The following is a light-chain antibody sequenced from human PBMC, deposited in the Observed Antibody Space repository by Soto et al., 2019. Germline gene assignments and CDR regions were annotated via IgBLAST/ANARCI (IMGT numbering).Light chain of an antibody. J-gene: IGKJ1*01. V-gene: IGKV3-15*01. CDR2: GAS. CDR1: QSLSSN. CDR3: QQYNKWPRT. Sequence: EIVMTQSPATLSVSPGERATLSCRASQSLSSNLAWYQQKPGQVPRLLIYGASTRATGIPARFSGSGSGTEFTLTISSLQSEDSAVYYCQQYNKWPRTFGQGTKVEIK.